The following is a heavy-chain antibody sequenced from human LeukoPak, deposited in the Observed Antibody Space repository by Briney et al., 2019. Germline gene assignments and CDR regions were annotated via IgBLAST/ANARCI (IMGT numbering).Heavy chain of an antibody. Sequence: GGSLRLSCAASGFAFSSYEMNWVRQAPGKGLEWVSYISSSGTPIYYADSVKGRFTISRDNAKNSLYLQMNSLRAEDTSVYYCVRIKVSAFDIWGQGTMVTVSS. CDR1: GFAFSSYE. CDR3: VRIKVSAFDI. J-gene: IGHJ3*02. V-gene: IGHV3-48*03. CDR2: ISSSGTPI.